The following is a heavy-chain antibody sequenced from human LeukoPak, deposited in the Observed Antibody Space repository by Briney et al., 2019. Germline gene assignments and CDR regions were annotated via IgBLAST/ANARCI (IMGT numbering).Heavy chain of an antibody. V-gene: IGHV4-39*01. CDR2: IYYSGST. CDR1: GGSISSSSYY. J-gene: IGHJ4*02. D-gene: IGHD2-2*01. Sequence: SETLSLTCTVSGGSISSSSYYWGWIRQPPGKGLEWIGSIYYSGSTYYNPSLKSRVTISVDTSKNQFSLRLSSVTAADTALYYCAKVVVPGYFDLWGQGTLVTVSS. CDR3: AKVVVPGYFDL.